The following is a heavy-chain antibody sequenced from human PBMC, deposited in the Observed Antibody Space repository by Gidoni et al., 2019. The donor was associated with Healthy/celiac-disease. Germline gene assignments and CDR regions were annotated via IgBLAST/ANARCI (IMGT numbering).Heavy chain of an antibody. J-gene: IGHJ5*02. CDR1: GFTFSNAW. CDR3: TTEYQDSSSGFNWFDP. D-gene: IGHD6-6*01. Sequence: EVQLVESGGGLVKPGGSLRLSCAASGFTFSNAWMSWVRQAPGKGLEWVGRIKSKTDGGTTDYAAPVKGRFTISRDDSKNTLYLQMNSLKTEDTAVYYCTTEYQDSSSGFNWFDPWGQGTLVTVSS. CDR2: IKSKTDGGTT. V-gene: IGHV3-15*01.